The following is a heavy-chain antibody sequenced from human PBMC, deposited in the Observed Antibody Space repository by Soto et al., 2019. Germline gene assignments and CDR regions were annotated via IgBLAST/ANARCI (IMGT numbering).Heavy chain of an antibody. J-gene: IGHJ4*02. CDR2: FDPEDGET. D-gene: IGHD2-15*01. V-gene: IGHV1-24*01. CDR3: ATGLATGVGRGAY. CDR1: GYTLTELS. Sequence: QVQLVQSGAEVKKPGASVKVSCKVSGYTLTELSMHWVRQAPGKGLEWMGGFDPEDGETIYAQKFQGRGNITEEPTTDTAYRERRSLRSEDTAVYFCATGLATGVGRGAYWGQGTLVTVSS.